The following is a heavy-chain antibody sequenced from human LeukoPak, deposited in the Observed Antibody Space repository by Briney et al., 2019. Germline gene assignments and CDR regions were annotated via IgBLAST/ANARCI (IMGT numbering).Heavy chain of an antibody. CDR3: ARRLDNYYYYGMDV. V-gene: IGHV5-51*01. CDR1: GCSVTSYW. Sequence: GESLKLSCTGSGCSVTSYWIGSVRQLPGKGLEWMGIIYPGESDTRYTPSFQGQVTISAAKSISTAYRPWISLKASDAAMYYCARRLDNYYYYGMDVWGQGTTVTVSS. J-gene: IGHJ6*02. D-gene: IGHD1-1*01. CDR2: IYPGESDT.